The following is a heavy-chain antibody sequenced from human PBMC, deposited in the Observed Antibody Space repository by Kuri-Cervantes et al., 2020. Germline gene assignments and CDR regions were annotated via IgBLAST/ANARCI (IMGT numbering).Heavy chain of an antibody. V-gene: IGHV3-9*01. Sequence: GGSLRLSCAASGFTFDDYAMHWVRQAPGKGLEWVSGISWNSGSIGYADSVKGRFTISRDNAKNSLYLQMNSLRAEDTALYYCAKGVGDLNYGMDVWGQGTTVT. CDR1: GFTFDDYA. J-gene: IGHJ6*02. D-gene: IGHD1-26*01. CDR3: AKGVGDLNYGMDV. CDR2: ISWNSGSI.